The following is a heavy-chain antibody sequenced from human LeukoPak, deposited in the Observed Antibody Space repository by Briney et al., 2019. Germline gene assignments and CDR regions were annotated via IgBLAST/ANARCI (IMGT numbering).Heavy chain of an antibody. J-gene: IGHJ1*01. Sequence: GGSLRLSCAASGFTFRIYGMNWVRQAPGKGLEWVANIKQDGSEKYYVDSVKGRFTISRDNAKNSLYLQMNSLRAEDTAVYYCASLGYCSGGSCPEAEYFQHWGQGTLVTVSS. V-gene: IGHV3-7*01. CDR2: IKQDGSEK. CDR3: ASLGYCSGGSCPEAEYFQH. D-gene: IGHD2-15*01. CDR1: GFTFRIYG.